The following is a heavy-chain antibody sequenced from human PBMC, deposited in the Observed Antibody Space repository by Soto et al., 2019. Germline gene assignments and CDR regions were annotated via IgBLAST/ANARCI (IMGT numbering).Heavy chain of an antibody. CDR2: IYYSGST. CDR1: GGSISSSSYY. Sequence: SETLSLTCTVSGGSISSSSYYWGWIRQPPGKGLEWIGSIYYSGSTYYNPSLKSRVTISVDTSKNQFSLKLSSVTAADTAVYYCARRSDDFWSGYYLHYYGMDVWGQGTTVT. V-gene: IGHV4-39*01. J-gene: IGHJ6*02. CDR3: ARRSDDFWSGYYLHYYGMDV. D-gene: IGHD3-3*01.